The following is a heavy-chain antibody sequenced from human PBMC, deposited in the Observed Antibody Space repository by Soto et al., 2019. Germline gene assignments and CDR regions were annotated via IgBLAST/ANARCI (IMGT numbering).Heavy chain of an antibody. CDR2: ISGSGGST. CDR1: GFTFSSYA. D-gene: IGHD5-12*01. CDR3: AKDSIGPIRGYSGYEFDY. Sequence: GGSLRLSCAASGFTFSSYAMSWVRQAPGKGLEWVSAISGSGGSTYYAASAKGRFTTSRENSKNTLYLQMNSLRAEDTAVYCCAKDSIGPIRGYSGYEFDYWGQGTLVTVSS. V-gene: IGHV3-23*01. J-gene: IGHJ4*02.